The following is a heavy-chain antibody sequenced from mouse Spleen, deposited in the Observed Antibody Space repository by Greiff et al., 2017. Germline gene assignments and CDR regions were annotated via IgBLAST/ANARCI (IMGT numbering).Heavy chain of an antibody. D-gene: IGHD1-1*01. CDR2: ISSGGGST. CDR3: AREGDLLFDY. CDR1: GFTFSSYY. V-gene: IGHV5-9*01. J-gene: IGHJ2*01. Sequence: EVMLVESGGGLVKLGGSLKLSCAASGFTFSSYYMSWVRQTPEKRLEWVATISSGGGSTYYPDSVKGRFTISRDNAKNTLYLQMSSLNSEDTAVYYCAREGDLLFDYWGQGTTLTVSS.